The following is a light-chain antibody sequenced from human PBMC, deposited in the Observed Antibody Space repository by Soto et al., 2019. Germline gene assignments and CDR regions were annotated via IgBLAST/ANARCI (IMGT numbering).Light chain of an antibody. V-gene: IGKV3-15*01. CDR2: FAS. CDR3: HQYTAWPLT. J-gene: IGKJ4*01. CDR1: QTVYNN. Sequence: IVMTQSPATLSVSPGEKATLSCRASQTVYNNLAWYQQKPGQAPRLLVYFASTRATGIPARFSGSGFGTEFSLTISSLQSEDFALYYCHQYTAWPLTFGGGTKVET.